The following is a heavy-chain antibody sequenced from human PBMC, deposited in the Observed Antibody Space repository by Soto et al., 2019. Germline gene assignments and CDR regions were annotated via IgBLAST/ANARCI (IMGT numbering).Heavy chain of an antibody. V-gene: IGHV3-53*02. D-gene: IGHD2-8*01. CDR3: ARGYCTNGVCYGNWYFDL. CDR2: IYSGGST. Sequence: EVQLVETGGGLIQPGGSLRLSCAASGFTVSSNYMSWVRQDPGKGLEWVSVIYSGGSTYYADSVKGRFTISRDNSKNTLYLQINSLRAEDTAVYYCARGYCTNGVCYGNWYFDLWGRGTLVTVSS. J-gene: IGHJ2*01. CDR1: GFTVSSNY.